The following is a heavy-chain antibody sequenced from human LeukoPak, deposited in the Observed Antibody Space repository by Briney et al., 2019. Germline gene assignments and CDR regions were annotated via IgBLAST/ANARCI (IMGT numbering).Heavy chain of an antibody. Sequence: SQTLSLTCAISGDSVSSNRAAWNWIRQSPSRGLEWLGRTYYGSKWYNDYAVSVRSRITINPDTSKNQFSLQLNSVTPEDTAVYYCARDEVAGIRDWFDPWGQGTLVTVSS. CDR1: GDSVSSNRAA. J-gene: IGHJ5*02. V-gene: IGHV6-1*01. D-gene: IGHD6-19*01. CDR2: TYYGSKWYN. CDR3: ARDEVAGIRDWFDP.